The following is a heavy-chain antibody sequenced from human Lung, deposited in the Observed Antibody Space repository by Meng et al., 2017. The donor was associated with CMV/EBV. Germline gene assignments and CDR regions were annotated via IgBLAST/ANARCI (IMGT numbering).Heavy chain of an antibody. V-gene: IGHV3-30*02. CDR3: AKDSGRGGHLWFRGVDY. CDR2: IRYDGDKK. Sequence: GGSXRLXXAASGLTLSSYGIHWVRQAPGKGLEWVAFIRYDGDKKEYVDSVKGRFTISRDNSKNMVNLQMNSLRAEDTAVYYCAKDSGRGGHLWFRGVDYXGQGXLVTVSS. D-gene: IGHD3-10*01. CDR1: GLTLSSYG. J-gene: IGHJ4*02.